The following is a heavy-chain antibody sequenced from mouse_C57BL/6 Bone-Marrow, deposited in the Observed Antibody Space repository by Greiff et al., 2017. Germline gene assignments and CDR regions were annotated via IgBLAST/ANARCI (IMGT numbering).Heavy chain of an antibody. D-gene: IGHD2-3*01. CDR3: ARHGYYYFDY. J-gene: IGHJ2*01. CDR1: GFSLTSYG. Sequence: QVQLKQSGPGLVQPSQSLSITCTVSGFSLTSYGVHWVRQSPGKGLEWLGVIWSGRSTDYNAAFISRLSISKDNSKSQVFFKMNSLQADDTAIYYCARHGYYYFDYWGQGTTLTVSS. V-gene: IGHV2-2*01. CDR2: IWSGRST.